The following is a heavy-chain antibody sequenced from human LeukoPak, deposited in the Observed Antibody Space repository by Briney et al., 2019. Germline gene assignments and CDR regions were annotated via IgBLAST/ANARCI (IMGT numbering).Heavy chain of an antibody. J-gene: IGHJ5*02. D-gene: IGHD3-10*01. CDR3: PTYCESGGYHYWFDA. CDR2: IKGKTDGGTT. Sequence: PGGSLRLSCTASGFSFNNAWMGWVRQAPGKGLEWVGHIKGKTDGGTTDYAALVKGRFIISRDDSKNTLYLQMNSLKADDTAFYYCPTYCESGGYHYWFDACGQGTLVTVSS. CDR1: GFSFNNAW. V-gene: IGHV3-15*01.